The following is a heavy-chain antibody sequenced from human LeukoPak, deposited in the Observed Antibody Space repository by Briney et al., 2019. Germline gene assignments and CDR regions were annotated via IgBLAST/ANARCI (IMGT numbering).Heavy chain of an antibody. D-gene: IGHD4-17*01. V-gene: IGHV3-23*01. CDR2: ISGSGGST. J-gene: IGHJ4*02. CDR3: AKGASKGYRPYGDYPYYFDY. Sequence: GRSLRLSCAASGFTFDDYAMHWVRQAPGKGLEWVSAISGSGGSTYYADSVKGRFTISRDNSKNTLYLQMNSLRAEDTAVYYCAKGASKGYRPYGDYPYYFDYWGQGTLVTVSS. CDR1: GFTFDDYA.